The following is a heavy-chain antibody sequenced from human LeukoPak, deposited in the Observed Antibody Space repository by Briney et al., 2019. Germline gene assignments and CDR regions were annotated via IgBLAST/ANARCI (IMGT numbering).Heavy chain of an antibody. CDR2: INPSGGST. D-gene: IGHD2-2*02. Sequence: ASVTVSCKASGYTFTSYYMHWVRQAPGQGLEWMGIINPSGGSTSYAQKFQGRVTMTRDTSTSTVYMEQSSLRSEDTAVYYCARVVDHCSSTSCYSGFDYWGQGTLVTVSS. J-gene: IGHJ4*02. CDR1: GYTFTSYY. V-gene: IGHV1-46*01. CDR3: ARVVDHCSSTSCYSGFDY.